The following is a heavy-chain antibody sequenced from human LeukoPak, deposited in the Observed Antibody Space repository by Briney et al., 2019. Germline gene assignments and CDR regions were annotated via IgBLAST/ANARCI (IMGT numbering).Heavy chain of an antibody. D-gene: IGHD2/OR15-2a*01. CDR3: ARGFAGRRRSFLFGPDLHNWFDP. V-gene: IGHV4-39*07. CDR1: SGSISSSNYY. CDR2: MYHSGST. J-gene: IGHJ5*02. Sequence: SETLSLTCTVSSGSISSSNYYWSWIRQPAGKGLEWIGRMYHSGSTYYNPSLKSRVTMSADTSKNQFSLKLNSVTAADTAVYYCARGFAGRRRSFLFGPDLHNWFDPWGQGTLVTVSS.